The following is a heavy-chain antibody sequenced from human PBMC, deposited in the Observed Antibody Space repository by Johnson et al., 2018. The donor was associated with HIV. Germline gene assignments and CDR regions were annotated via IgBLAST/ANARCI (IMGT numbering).Heavy chain of an antibody. CDR1: GFTFSSYA. D-gene: IGHD2-21*02. J-gene: IGHJ3*02. V-gene: IGHV3-30-3*01. CDR2: ISYDGSNK. CDR3: ARDPEEYCGGDCYWRGHDAFDI. Sequence: QVQLVESGGGVVQPGRSLRLSCAASGFTFSSYAMHWVRQAPGKGLEWVAVISYDGSNKYYADSVKGRFTISRDNSKNTLYLQMNSLRAEDTAVYYCARDPEEYCGGDCYWRGHDAFDIWGRGTMVTVSS.